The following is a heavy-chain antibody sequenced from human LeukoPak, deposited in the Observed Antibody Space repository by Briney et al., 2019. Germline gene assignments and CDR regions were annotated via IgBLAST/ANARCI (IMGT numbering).Heavy chain of an antibody. D-gene: IGHD3-22*01. CDR2: IIHIFGTA. J-gene: IGHJ5*02. CDR1: GGTFSSYA. CDR3: ARDGYYYDSSGYYYDWFDP. Sequence: GASVKVSCKASGGTFSSYAISWVRQAPGQGLEWMGRIIHIFGTANYAQKFQGRVTITADKSTSTAYMELSSLRSEDTAVYYCARDGYYYDSSGYYYDWFDPWGQGTLVTVSS. V-gene: IGHV1-69*06.